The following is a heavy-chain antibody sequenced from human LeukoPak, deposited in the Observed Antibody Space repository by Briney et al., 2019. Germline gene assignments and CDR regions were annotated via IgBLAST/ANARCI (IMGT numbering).Heavy chain of an antibody. D-gene: IGHD3-3*01. J-gene: IGHJ4*02. CDR2: ISGSGDNT. Sequence: GGSLRLSCAASGFTFSSYEMNWVRQAPGKGLEWISSISGSGDNTYYADSVKGRFTISRDNSKNTLYLQMNSLKTEDTAVYYCTTEPRDFWSGYYHGPNFDYWGQGTLVTVSS. V-gene: IGHV3-23*01. CDR3: TTEPRDFWSGYYHGPNFDY. CDR1: GFTFSSYE.